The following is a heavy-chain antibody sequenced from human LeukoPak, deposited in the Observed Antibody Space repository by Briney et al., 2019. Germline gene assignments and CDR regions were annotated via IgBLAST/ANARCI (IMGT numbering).Heavy chain of an antibody. Sequence: GGSLRLSCAASAFTFSKFAMSWVRQAPGKGLEWVSSISHSGASTYYADSVKGRFTISRDNSKNTLYLQMSSLRAEDTAFYYCAKGTFCNSTTCYTVGSFDSWGQGTLVSVSS. D-gene: IGHD2/OR15-2a*01. CDR2: ISHSGAST. V-gene: IGHV3-23*01. CDR3: AKGTFCNSTTCYTVGSFDS. J-gene: IGHJ4*02. CDR1: AFTFSKFA.